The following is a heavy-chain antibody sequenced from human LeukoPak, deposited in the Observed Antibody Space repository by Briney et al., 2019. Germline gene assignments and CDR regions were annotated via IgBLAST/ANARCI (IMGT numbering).Heavy chain of an antibody. CDR2: ISSSSSTI. J-gene: IGHJ4*02. CDR3: AKDPHSSGWPLDY. Sequence: GGSLRLSCAASGFTFSSYSMNWVRQAPGKGLEWVSYISSSSSTIYYADSVKGRFTISRDNAKNSLYLQMNSLRAEDTAVYYCAKDPHSSGWPLDYWGQGTLVTVSS. V-gene: IGHV3-48*04. CDR1: GFTFSSYS. D-gene: IGHD6-19*01.